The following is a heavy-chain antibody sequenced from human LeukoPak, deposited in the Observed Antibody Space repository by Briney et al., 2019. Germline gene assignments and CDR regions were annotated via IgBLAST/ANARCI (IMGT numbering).Heavy chain of an antibody. V-gene: IGHV3-53*01. D-gene: IGHD2-15*01. J-gene: IGHJ6*04. Sequence: GGSLRLSCAASGFTVSSNYMSWVRQAPGKGLEWVSVIYSGGSTYYADSVKGQFTISRDNSKNTLYLQMNSLRAEDTAVYYCARTPGYCSGGSCYSGYCYGMDVWGKGTTVTVSS. CDR3: ARTPGYCSGGSCYSGYCYGMDV. CDR1: GFTVSSNY. CDR2: IYSGGST.